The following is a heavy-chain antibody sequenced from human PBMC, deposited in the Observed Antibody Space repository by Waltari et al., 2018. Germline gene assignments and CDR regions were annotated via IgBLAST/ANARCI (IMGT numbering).Heavy chain of an antibody. CDR2: IDTSGST. J-gene: IGHJ4*02. CDR3: ARDLGGYGADY. CDR1: GGSISSGSYY. Sequence: QVQLQESGPGLVKPSQTLSLTCTVSGGSISSGSYYWSWIRQPAGKGLEWIGRIDTSGSTNYNPSLKSRVTISVDTSKNQFSLKLSSVTAADTAVYYCARDLGGYGADYWGQGTLVTVSS. V-gene: IGHV4-61*02. D-gene: IGHD5-12*01.